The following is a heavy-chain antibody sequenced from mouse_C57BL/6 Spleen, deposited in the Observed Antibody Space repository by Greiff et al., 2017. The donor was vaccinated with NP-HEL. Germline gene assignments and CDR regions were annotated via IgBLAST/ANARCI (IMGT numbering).Heavy chain of an antibody. J-gene: IGHJ4*01. CDR2: ISSGGDYI. D-gene: IGHD2-1*01. CDR1: GFTFSSYA. Sequence: EVKLMESGEGLVKPGGSLKLSCAASGFTFSSYAMSWVRQTPEKRLEWVAYISSGGDYIYYADTVKGRFTISRDNARNTLYLQMSSLKSEDTAMYYCTRVTTLYYYAMDYWGQGTSVTVSS. CDR3: TRVTTLYYYAMDY. V-gene: IGHV5-9-1*02.